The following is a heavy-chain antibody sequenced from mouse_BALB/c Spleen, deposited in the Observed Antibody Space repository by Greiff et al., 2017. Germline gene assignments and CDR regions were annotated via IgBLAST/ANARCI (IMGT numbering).Heavy chain of an antibody. Sequence: EVKLVESGPGLVKPSQSLSLTCTVTGYSITSDYAWNWIRQFPGNKLEWMGYISYSGSTSYNPSLKSRISITRDTSKNQFFLQLNSVTTEDTATYYCAREEGYDYAMDYWGQGTSVTVSA. CDR1: GYSITSDYA. J-gene: IGHJ4*01. CDR3: AREEGYDYAMDY. CDR2: ISYSGST. D-gene: IGHD2-4*01. V-gene: IGHV3-2*02.